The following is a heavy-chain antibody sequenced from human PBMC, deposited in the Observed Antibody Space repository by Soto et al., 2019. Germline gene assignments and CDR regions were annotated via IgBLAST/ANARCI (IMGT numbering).Heavy chain of an antibody. D-gene: IGHD3-10*01. CDR2: IIPIFGTA. V-gene: IGHV1-69*13. J-gene: IGHJ6*02. CDR3: ATLGGSGVLYGMDI. Sequence: SVKVSCKGSGGTFSSYGISRGRQAPGQGLEWMGGIIPIFGTANYAQKFQGRVTITADESTSTAYMELSSLRSEDTAVYYCATLGGSGVLYGMDIWGQGTTVTVSS. CDR1: GGTFSSYG.